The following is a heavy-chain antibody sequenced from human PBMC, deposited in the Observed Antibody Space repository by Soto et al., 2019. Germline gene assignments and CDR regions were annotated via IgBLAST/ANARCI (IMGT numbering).Heavy chain of an antibody. Sequence: GSLRLSCAASGFTFSSYGMHWVRQAPGKGLEWVAVIWYDGSNKYYADSVKGRFTISRDNSKNTLYLQMNSLRAEDTAVYYCARDQLYYDFWSGYHYGMDVWGQGTTVTVSS. CDR1: GFTFSSYG. J-gene: IGHJ6*02. D-gene: IGHD3-3*01. CDR2: IWYDGSNK. V-gene: IGHV3-33*01. CDR3: ARDQLYYDFWSGYHYGMDV.